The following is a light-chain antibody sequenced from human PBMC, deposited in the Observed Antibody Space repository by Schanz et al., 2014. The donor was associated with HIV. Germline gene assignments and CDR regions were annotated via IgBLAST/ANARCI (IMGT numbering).Light chain of an antibody. CDR1: SSDFGRNKY. Sequence: QSALTQPASVSGSPGQSITVSCTGASSDFGRNKYVSWYQQHPGKAPKLMIYEVNQRPSGVPDRFSGSKSGNTASLTVSGLQVDDEADYYCSSYAGNNNVVFGGGTKLTVL. J-gene: IGLJ2*01. CDR2: EVN. V-gene: IGLV2-8*01. CDR3: SSYAGNNNVV.